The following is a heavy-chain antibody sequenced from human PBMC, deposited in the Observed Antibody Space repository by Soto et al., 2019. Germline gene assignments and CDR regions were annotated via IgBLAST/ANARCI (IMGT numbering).Heavy chain of an antibody. V-gene: IGHV4-59*01. D-gene: IGHD3-10*01. CDR1: GGSIGSYY. CDR2: VYYSGST. CDR3: ARGCSGASGDLFLGCGYG. J-gene: IGHJ6*02. Sequence: PSETMSLTCTVSGGSIGSYYWSWIRQPPGKGLEWIGYVYYSGSTNYNPSLKSRVTISVDTSKNQFSLKLSSVTAADTAVYYCARGCSGASGDLFLGCGYGWGQGTTVTVS.